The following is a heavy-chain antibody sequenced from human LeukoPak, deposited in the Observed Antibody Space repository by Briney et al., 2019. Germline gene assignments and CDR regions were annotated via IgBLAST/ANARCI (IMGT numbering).Heavy chain of an antibody. Sequence: PGVSLRLSCVASGFTFNTYNMIWLPQAPGKGLEWISYIYSSSATIYYTVSVRGSFTIYRDNAKNSLYLQMNNLRAEDTAVYYCAGGRDLFDSWGQGTLVIVSS. CDR1: GFTFNTYN. J-gene: IGHJ4*02. V-gene: IGHV3-48*04. CDR2: IYSSSATI. CDR3: AGGRDLFDS.